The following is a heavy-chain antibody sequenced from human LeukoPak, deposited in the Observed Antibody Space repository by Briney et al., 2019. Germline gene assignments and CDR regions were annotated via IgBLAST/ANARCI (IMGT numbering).Heavy chain of an antibody. CDR3: TTYNYGGFDS. V-gene: IGHV3-15*01. J-gene: IGHJ4*02. D-gene: IGHD5-18*01. Sequence: KTGGSLRLSCAASGFTFSDYYMSWIRQAPGKGLEWVGRVKSKTDGETTDYAAPVKGRFTISRDDSKNTVSLQMNSLKTEDTAVYYCTTYNYGGFDSWGQGTLVTVPS. CDR2: VKSKTDGETT. CDR1: GFTFSDYY.